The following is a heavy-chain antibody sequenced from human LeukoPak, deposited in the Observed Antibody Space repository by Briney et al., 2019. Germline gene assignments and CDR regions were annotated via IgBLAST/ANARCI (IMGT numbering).Heavy chain of an antibody. V-gene: IGHV3-72*01. CDR3: ARLYSGYDGLDY. CDR1: GFTFSDHY. CDR2: TRNKANSYTT. Sequence: GGSLRLSCAASGFTFSDHYMDWVRQAPGKGLEWVGRTRNKANSYTTEYAASVKGRFTISRDDSKNSLYLQMNSLKTEDTAVYYCARLYSGYDGLDYWGQGTLVTSP. J-gene: IGHJ4*02. D-gene: IGHD5-12*01.